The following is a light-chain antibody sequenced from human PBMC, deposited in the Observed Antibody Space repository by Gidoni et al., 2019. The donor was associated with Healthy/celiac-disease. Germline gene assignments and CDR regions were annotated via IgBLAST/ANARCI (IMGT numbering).Light chain of an antibody. CDR2: DVS. J-gene: IGLJ2*01. Sequence: QSALTQPASVSGSPGHSITISCTGTSSDVGGYNYVFWYQQHPGKAPKLMIYDVSNRPAAVSNRFSGSKSGNTASLTISGLQAEDEADYYCGSYTSSSTVVFGGGTKLTVL. V-gene: IGLV2-14*03. CDR1: SSDVGGYNY. CDR3: GSYTSSSTVV.